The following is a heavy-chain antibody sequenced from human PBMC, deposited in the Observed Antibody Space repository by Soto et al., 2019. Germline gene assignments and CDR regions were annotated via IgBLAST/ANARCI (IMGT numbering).Heavy chain of an antibody. CDR2: IYYTGST. D-gene: IGHD6-19*01. V-gene: IGHV4-59*08. J-gene: IGHJ4*02. CDR1: GDSISSYY. Sequence: HVQLQESGPGLVKPSETLSLICTVSGDSISSYYWSWIRQPPGKGLEWIGFIYYTGSTNYNPSLKSRVTISVDTSKNQLSLKRSSVTAADTAVYYCARRAGAVPGRIDFWGPGTLVTVSS. CDR3: ARRAGAVPGRIDF.